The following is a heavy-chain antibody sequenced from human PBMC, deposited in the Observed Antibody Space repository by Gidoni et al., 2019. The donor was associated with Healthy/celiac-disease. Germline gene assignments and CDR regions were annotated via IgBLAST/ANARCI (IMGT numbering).Heavy chain of an antibody. CDR1: GGSISSYY. D-gene: IGHD2-2*01. Sequence: QVQLQESGPGLVKPSETLSLTCTVSGGSISSYYWSWIRQPPGKGLEWIGYIYYSGSTNYNPSLKSRVTISVDTSKNQFSLKLSSVTAADTAVYYCARGLSYCSSTSCYNWFDPWGQGTLVTVSS. CDR3: ARGLSYCSSTSCYNWFDP. V-gene: IGHV4-59*01. CDR2: IYYSGST. J-gene: IGHJ5*02.